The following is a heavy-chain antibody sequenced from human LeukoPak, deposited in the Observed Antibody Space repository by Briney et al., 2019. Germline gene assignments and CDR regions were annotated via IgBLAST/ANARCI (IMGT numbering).Heavy chain of an antibody. J-gene: IGHJ6*04. CDR3: ASAYSGYDFLDV. CDR2: ITPFNGNT. CDR1: RYTFTYRY. V-gene: IGHV1-45*02. Sequence: GASVKVSCKASRYTFTYRYLHWVRQAPGQALEWMGWITPFNGNTNYAQKFQDRVTITRDRSMSTAYMELSSLRSEDTAMYYCASAYSGYDFLDVWGKGTTVTVSS. D-gene: IGHD5-12*01.